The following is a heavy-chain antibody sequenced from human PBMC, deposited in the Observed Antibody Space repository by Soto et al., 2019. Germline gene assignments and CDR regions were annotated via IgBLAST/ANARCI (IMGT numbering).Heavy chain of an antibody. CDR2: IIPIFGTA. CDR1: GGTFSSYA. CDR3: ASGPTYCGGDCYRNLYYYGMDV. D-gene: IGHD2-21*02. V-gene: IGHV1-69*01. Sequence: QVQLVQSGAEVKKPGSSVKVSCKASGGTFSSYAISWVRQAPGQGLEWMGGIIPIFGTANYAQKFPGRVTITADESTSTAYMELSSLRSEDTAVYYCASGPTYCGGDCYRNLYYYGMDVWGQGTTVTVSS. J-gene: IGHJ6*02.